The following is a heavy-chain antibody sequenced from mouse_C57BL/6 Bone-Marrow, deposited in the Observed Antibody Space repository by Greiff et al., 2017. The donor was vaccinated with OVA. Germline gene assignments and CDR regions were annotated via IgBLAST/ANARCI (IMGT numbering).Heavy chain of an antibody. CDR2: IDPENGDT. Sequence: VQLKESGAELVRPGASVKLSCTASGFNIKDDYMHWVKQRPEQGLEWIGWIDPENGDTEYASKFQGKATITADTSSNTAYLQLSSLTSEDTAVYYCTLDSSGYNWGQGTTLTVSS. CDR1: GFNIKDDY. V-gene: IGHV14-4*01. J-gene: IGHJ2*01. D-gene: IGHD3-2*02. CDR3: TLDSSGYN.